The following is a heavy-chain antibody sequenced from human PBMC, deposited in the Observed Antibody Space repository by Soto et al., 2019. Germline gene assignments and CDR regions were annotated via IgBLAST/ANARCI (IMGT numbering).Heavy chain of an antibody. CDR2: ISYDGSNK. D-gene: IGHD4-17*01. CDR3: ARVLTVTRDDAFDI. Sequence: VAVISYDGSNKYYADSVKGRFTISRDNSKNTLYLQMNSLRAEDTAVYYCARVLTVTRDDAFDIWGQGTMVTVSS. J-gene: IGHJ3*02. V-gene: IGHV3-30-3*01.